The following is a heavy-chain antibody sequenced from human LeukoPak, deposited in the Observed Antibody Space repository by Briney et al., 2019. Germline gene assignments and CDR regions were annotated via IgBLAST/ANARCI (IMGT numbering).Heavy chain of an antibody. V-gene: IGHV3-23*01. Sequence: PGGSLRLSCAASGFTFSSYVMGWARQAPGKGLEWVSSISESGAGTFYADSVGGRFTISRDNSKNTLYLQMNSLRAEDTAVYYCAKGLDSSNWFVDYWGQGTLVTVSS. CDR2: ISESGAGT. D-gene: IGHD6-13*01. J-gene: IGHJ4*02. CDR1: GFTFSSYV. CDR3: AKGLDSSNWFVDY.